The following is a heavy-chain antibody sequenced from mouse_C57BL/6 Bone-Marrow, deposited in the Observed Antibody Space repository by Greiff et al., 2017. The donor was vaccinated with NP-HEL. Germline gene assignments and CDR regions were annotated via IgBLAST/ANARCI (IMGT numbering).Heavy chain of an antibody. J-gene: IGHJ2*01. CDR2: ISDGGSYT. Sequence: EVMLVESGGGLVKPGGSLKLSCAASGFTFSSYAMSWVRQTPEKRLEWVATISDGGSYTYYPDNVKGRFTISRDNAKNNLYLQMSHLKSEDTAMYYCAREWGLFDYWGQGTTLTVSS. CDR1: GFTFSSYA. V-gene: IGHV5-4*01. CDR3: AREWGLFDY.